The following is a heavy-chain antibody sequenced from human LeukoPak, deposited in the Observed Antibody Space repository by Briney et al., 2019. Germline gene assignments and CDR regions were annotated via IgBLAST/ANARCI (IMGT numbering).Heavy chain of an antibody. V-gene: IGHV1-69*04. CDR3: ARGLIGIAVAGTGYYFDY. D-gene: IGHD6-19*01. J-gene: IGHJ4*02. Sequence: ASVKVSCKASGGTFSSYAISWVRQAPGQGLEWMGRIIPILGIANYAQKFQGRVTITADKSTSTAYMELSSLRSEDTAVYYCARGLIGIAVAGTGYYFDYWGQGTLVTVSS. CDR2: IIPILGIA. CDR1: GGTFSSYA.